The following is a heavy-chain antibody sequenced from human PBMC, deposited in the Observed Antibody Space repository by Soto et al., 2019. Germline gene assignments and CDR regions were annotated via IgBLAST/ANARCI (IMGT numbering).Heavy chain of an antibody. CDR2: ISAYNGNT. CDR1: GYTFTSYG. V-gene: IGHV1-18*01. Sequence: GASVKVSCKASGYTFTSYGISWVRQAPGQGLEWMGWISAYNGNTNYAQKLRGRVTMTTDTSTSTAYMELRSLRSDDTAVYYCARDLGWIQRRGAFAIWGQGTMVTVSS. CDR3: ARDLGWIQRRGAFAI. D-gene: IGHD5-18*01. J-gene: IGHJ3*02.